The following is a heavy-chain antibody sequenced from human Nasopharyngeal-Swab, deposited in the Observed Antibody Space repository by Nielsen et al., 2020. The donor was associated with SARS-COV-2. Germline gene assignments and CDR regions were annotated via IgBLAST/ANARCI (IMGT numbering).Heavy chain of an antibody. CDR3: TRDPDYGDNEVLFDY. J-gene: IGHJ4*02. Sequence: GGSLRLSCTTSGFTFGDYAMSWVRQAPGKGLEWVAFIRSKAYGGTTEYAASVKGRFTISRVDSKTIAYLQMNSLKTEDTAVYYCTRDPDYGDNEVLFDYWGQGTLVTVSS. CDR1: GFTFGDYA. V-gene: IGHV3-49*04. D-gene: IGHD4-17*01. CDR2: IRSKAYGGTT.